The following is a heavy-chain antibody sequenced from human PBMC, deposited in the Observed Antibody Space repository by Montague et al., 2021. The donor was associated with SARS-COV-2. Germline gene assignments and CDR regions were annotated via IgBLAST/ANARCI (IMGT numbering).Heavy chain of an antibody. CDR2: IYYSGST. Sequence: TLSLTYTVSGGSVSSGGYYWSWIRQHPGKGLEWIGYIYYSGSTYYXXXLKSRVTISVDTSKNQFSLKLSSVTAADTAVYYCARASGKKTIFGVVISYFDYWGQGTLVTVSS. CDR3: ARASGKKTIFGVVISYFDY. V-gene: IGHV4-31*03. CDR1: GGSVSSGGYY. J-gene: IGHJ4*02. D-gene: IGHD3-3*01.